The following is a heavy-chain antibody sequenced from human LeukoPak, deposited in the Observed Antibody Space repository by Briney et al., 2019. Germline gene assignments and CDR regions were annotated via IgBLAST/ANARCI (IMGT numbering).Heavy chain of an antibody. CDR3: ARGLNRGNWFDP. D-gene: IGHD3-10*01. CDR1: GGSISSSSYY. V-gene: IGHV4-39*01. Sequence: SETLSLTCTVSGGSISSSSYYWGWIRQPPGKGLEWFGSIYYSGSTYYNPSLKSRVTISVDTSKNQFSLKLSSVTAADTAVYYCARGLNRGNWFDPWGQGTLVTVSS. CDR2: IYYSGST. J-gene: IGHJ5*02.